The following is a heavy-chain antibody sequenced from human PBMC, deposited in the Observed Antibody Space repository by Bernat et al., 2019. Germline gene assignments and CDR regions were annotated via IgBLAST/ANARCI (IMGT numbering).Heavy chain of an antibody. CDR2: IENQGST. CDR1: GFTVSNNH. J-gene: IGHJ4*02. V-gene: IGHV3-66*01. CDR3: RGYGSASV. D-gene: IGHD2-15*01. Sequence: EVQLVESGGNLVQPGGSLRLSCAVSGFTVSNNHLSWVRQAPGKGLDCISVIENQGSTFYGDSVTGSFTISRDNAKNPLYLQMNCLRADDTAVYYCRGYGSASVWGQGTLVTVPS.